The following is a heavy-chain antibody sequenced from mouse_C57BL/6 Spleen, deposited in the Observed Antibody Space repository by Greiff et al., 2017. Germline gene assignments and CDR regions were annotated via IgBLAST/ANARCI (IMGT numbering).Heavy chain of an antibody. CDR2: IYPRSGNT. CDR3: ARSTTVVVLDFDY. V-gene: IGHV1-81*01. Sequence: LVESGAELARPGASVKLSCKASGYTFTSYGISWVKQRTGQGLEWIGEIYPRSGNTYYNEKFKGKATLTADKSSSTAYMELRSLTSEDSAVYFCARSTTVVVLDFDYWGQGTTLTVSS. D-gene: IGHD1-1*01. CDR1: GYTFTSYG. J-gene: IGHJ2*01.